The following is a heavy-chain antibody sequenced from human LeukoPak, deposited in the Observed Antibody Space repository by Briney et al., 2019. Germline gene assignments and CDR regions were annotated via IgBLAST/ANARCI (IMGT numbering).Heavy chain of an antibody. CDR3: AALVVLYTTRSYTYIDD. Sequence: SETLSLTCTVSGGSISSYYWSWIRQPPGKGLEWIGYIYYSGSPNYNPSLKSRVIISVDTSKNQFSLKLSPVPAADTAAVYCAALVVLYTTRSYTYIDDWGKGTTVTVS. CDR1: GGSISSYY. CDR2: IYYSGSP. J-gene: IGHJ6*03. D-gene: IGHD2-8*02. V-gene: IGHV4-59*01.